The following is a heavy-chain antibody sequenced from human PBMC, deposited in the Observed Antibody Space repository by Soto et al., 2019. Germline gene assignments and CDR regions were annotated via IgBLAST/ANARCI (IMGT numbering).Heavy chain of an antibody. J-gene: IGHJ6*03. D-gene: IGHD5-12*01. CDR2: IYYSGST. CDR3: ARRGGIVATADYAEFYYYMDV. CDR1: GGSISSYY. V-gene: IGHV4-59*08. Sequence: SETLSLTCTVSGGSISSYYWSWIRQPPGKGLEWIGYIYYSGSTNYNPSLKSRVTISVDTSKNQFSLKLSSVTAADTAVYYCARRGGIVATADYAEFYYYMDVWGKGTTVTVSS.